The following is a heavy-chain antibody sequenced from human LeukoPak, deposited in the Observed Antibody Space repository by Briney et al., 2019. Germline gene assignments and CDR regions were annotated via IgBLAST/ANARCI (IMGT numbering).Heavy chain of an antibody. D-gene: IGHD2-15*01. CDR2: INHSRST. Sequence: SETLSLTCAVYGGSFSGYYWSWIRQPPGKGLGWLGEINHSRSTNYNPTIKRRVTISVDTSKNQFSLKLSSVTAADTAVYYCARGLGTVVVIAATPNGMDVWGQGTTVTVS. CDR1: GGSFSGYY. V-gene: IGHV4-34*01. J-gene: IGHJ6*02. CDR3: ARGLGTVVVIAATPNGMDV.